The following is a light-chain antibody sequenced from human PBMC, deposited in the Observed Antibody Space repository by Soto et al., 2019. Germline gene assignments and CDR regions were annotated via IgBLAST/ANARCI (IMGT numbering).Light chain of an antibody. V-gene: IGLV1-51*01. J-gene: IGLJ3*02. CDR3: ATWDNSLSSGV. Sequence: QSVLTQPPSVSAAPGQKVTISCSGRSSNIGKDYVSWYQQRPGTAPKLLIYDNDNRPSGIPDRFSGSKSGTSATLDITGLQTGDEADYYCATWDNSLSSGVFGGGT. CDR2: DND. CDR1: SSNIGKDY.